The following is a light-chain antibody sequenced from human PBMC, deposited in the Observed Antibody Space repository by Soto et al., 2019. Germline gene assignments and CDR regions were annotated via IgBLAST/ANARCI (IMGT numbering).Light chain of an antibody. CDR3: LQDFNYPRT. CDR2: AAS. V-gene: IGKV1-6*02. Sequence: AIQMTQSPSSLSASVGDRITITCRASQGIRDELGWYQQKPGRAPNLLIYAASTLQSGVPSRFSGSGSGTDFTLTISSLQPEDSATYHCLQDFNYPRTFGQGTKVEVK. J-gene: IGKJ1*01. CDR1: QGIRDE.